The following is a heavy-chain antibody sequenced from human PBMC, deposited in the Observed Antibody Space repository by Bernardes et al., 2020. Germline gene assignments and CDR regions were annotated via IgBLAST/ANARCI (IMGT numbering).Heavy chain of an antibody. Sequence: KAAGKVSGYTLTELCMHWVQEAPGKGLEWMGGFDPEDGETIYAQKFQGRVTMTEDTSTDTAYMELSSLRSEDTAVYYCATGFGYYGSGSPRYWCQGTLVTVSS. D-gene: IGHD3-10*01. CDR1: GYTLTELC. CDR2: FDPEDGET. V-gene: IGHV1-24*01. CDR3: ATGFGYYGSGSPRY. J-gene: IGHJ4*02.